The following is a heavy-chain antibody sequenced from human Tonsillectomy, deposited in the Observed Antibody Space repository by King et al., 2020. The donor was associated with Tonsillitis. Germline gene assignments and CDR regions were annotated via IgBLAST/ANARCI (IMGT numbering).Heavy chain of an antibody. Sequence: QLVQSGAEVKKPGSSVKVSCKASGGTFSSYAISWVRQAPGQGLEWMGGIIPIFGTANYAQKFQGRGKITADESTSTAYMELSSLRSEDTAVDYWARDVVNPGYSRGPKQTNYYYGMDVWGQGTTVTVSS. J-gene: IGHJ6*02. CDR3: ARDVVNPGYSRGPKQTNYYYGMDV. D-gene: IGHD6-19*01. V-gene: IGHV1-69*12. CDR1: GGTFSSYA. CDR2: IIPIFGTA.